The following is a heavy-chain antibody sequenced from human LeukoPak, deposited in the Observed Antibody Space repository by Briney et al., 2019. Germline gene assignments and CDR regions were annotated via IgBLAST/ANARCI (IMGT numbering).Heavy chain of an antibody. CDR1: GFTFSSYA. Sequence: GGSLRLSCAASGFTFSSYAMSWVRQAPGKGLEWVSVIYSGGSTYYADSVKGRFTISRDNSKNTLYLQMNSLRAEDTAVYYCSQVVGYPPLVYWGQGTLVTVSS. V-gene: IGHV3-23*03. CDR2: IYSGGST. D-gene: IGHD3-16*02. CDR3: SQVVGYPPLVY. J-gene: IGHJ4*02.